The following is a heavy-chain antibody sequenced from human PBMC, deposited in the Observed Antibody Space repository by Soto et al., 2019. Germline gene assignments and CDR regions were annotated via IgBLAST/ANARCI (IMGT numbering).Heavy chain of an antibody. D-gene: IGHD3-22*01. V-gene: IGHV1-2*02. CDR2: INPNSGGT. CDR1: GYTFTGYY. CDR3: ASRSRADYYDSSGYPHI. J-gene: IGHJ3*02. Sequence: ASVKVSCKASGYTFTGYYMHWVRQAPGQGLEWTGWINPNSGGTNYAQKFQGRVTMTRDTSISTAYMELSRLRSDDTAVYYCASRSRADYYDSSGYPHIWGQGTMVTVSS.